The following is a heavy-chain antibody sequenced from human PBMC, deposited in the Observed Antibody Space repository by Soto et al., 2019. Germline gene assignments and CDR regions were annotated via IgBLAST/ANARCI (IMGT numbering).Heavy chain of an antibody. CDR1: GYIFTSHW. CDR2: IYPGDSDT. D-gene: IGHD3-10*01. CDR3: ARRVPSGSGADYYGMDV. J-gene: IGHJ6*02. Sequence: PGESLKISCKGSGYIFTSHWIAWVRQMPGKGLEWMGIIYPGDSDTIYSPSFQGQVTFSVDKSISTVYLQWTTLKASDTAIYYCARRVPSGSGADYYGMDVWGQGTTVTV. V-gene: IGHV5-51*01.